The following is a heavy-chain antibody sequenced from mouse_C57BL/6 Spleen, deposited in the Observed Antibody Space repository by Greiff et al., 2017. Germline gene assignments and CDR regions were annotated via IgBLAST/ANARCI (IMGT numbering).Heavy chain of an antibody. J-gene: IGHJ2*01. D-gene: IGHD3-3*01. CDR1: GFTFSSYA. V-gene: IGHV5-4*01. CDR3: AREGGRDFDY. Sequence: DVMLVESGGGLVKPGGSLKLSCAASGFTFSSYAMSWVRQTPEKRLEWVATISDGGSYTYYPDNVQGRFTISRDNAKNNLYLQMSHLKSEDTAMYYCAREGGRDFDYWGQGTTLTVSS. CDR2: ISDGGSYT.